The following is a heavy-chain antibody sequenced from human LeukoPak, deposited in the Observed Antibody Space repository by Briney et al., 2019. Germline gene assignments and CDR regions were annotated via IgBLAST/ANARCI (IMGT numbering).Heavy chain of an antibody. CDR3: ARRGITMVRGVIMYYYYYYMDV. J-gene: IGHJ6*03. V-gene: IGHV4-39*01. CDR1: GGSISSSSYY. CDR2: IYYSGST. Sequence: KSSETLSLTCTVSGGSISSSSYYWGWIRQPPGKGLEWIGSIYYSGSTYYNPSLKSRVTISVDTSKNQFSLKLSSVTAADTAVYYCARRGITMVRGVIMYYYYYYMDVWGKGTTVTISS. D-gene: IGHD3-10*01.